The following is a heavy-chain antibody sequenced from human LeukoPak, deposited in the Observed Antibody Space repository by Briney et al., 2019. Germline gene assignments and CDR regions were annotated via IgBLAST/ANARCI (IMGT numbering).Heavy chain of an antibody. CDR1: GGSFSGYY. CDR2: INHSGST. Sequence: PSETLSLTCAVYGGSFSGYYWSWIRQPPGKGLEWIGEINHSGSTNYNPSLKSRVTISVDTSKNQFSLKLSSVTAADTAVYYCARPPVRGGAGWFDPWGQGTLVTVSS. CDR3: ARPPVRGGAGWFDP. D-gene: IGHD3-10*01. V-gene: IGHV4-34*01. J-gene: IGHJ5*02.